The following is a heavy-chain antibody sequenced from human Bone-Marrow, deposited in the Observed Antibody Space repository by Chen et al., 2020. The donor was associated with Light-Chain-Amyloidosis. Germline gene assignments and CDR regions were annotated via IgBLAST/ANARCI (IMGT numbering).Heavy chain of an antibody. J-gene: IGHJ4*02. CDR1: GFPFSNYG. Sequence: QVQLVESGGGVVQPGRSRRLSCAASGFPFSNYGMHWVRQPPGKGLEWVAVLSDDGNSKYYADSVKGRFTISRDSSKNTLYLQMNSLRAEDTAVYYCARVSFERGGPARPPGDSWGQGTLVTVSS. CDR2: LSDDGNSK. D-gene: IGHD6-6*01. CDR3: ARVSFERGGPARPPGDS. V-gene: IGHV3-30-3*01.